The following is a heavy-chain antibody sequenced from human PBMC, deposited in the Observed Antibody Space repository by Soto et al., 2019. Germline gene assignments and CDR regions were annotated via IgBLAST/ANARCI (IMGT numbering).Heavy chain of an antibody. CDR2: ISSSSSYI. D-gene: IGHD3-22*01. Sequence: PGGSLRLSCAASGSTFSSYSMNWVRQAPGKGLEWVSSISSSSSYIYYADSVKGRFTISRDNAKNSLYLQMNSLRAEDTAVYYCTRDGETDYYDSSGYYKDWGQGTLVTVSS. CDR3: TRDGETDYYDSSGYYKD. J-gene: IGHJ4*02. CDR1: GSTFSSYS. V-gene: IGHV3-21*01.